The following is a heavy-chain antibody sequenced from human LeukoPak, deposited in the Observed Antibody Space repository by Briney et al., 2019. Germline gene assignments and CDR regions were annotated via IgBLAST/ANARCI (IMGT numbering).Heavy chain of an antibody. J-gene: IGHJ4*02. CDR2: IKQDGSEK. V-gene: IGHV3-7*01. CDR1: GFTFSSYW. Sequence: PGGSLRLSCAASGFTFSSYWMHWVRQAPGKGLEWVANIKQDGSEKYCVDSVKGRFTISRDNAKNSLYLQMNSLRAEDTAVYYCAKDFLKSITLIRGVRSWVGYFDYWGQGTLVTVSS. CDR3: AKDFLKSITLIRGVRSWVGYFDY. D-gene: IGHD3-10*01.